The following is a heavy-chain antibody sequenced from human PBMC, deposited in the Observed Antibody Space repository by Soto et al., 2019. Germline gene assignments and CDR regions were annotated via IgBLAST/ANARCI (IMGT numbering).Heavy chain of an antibody. D-gene: IGHD5-18*01. V-gene: IGHV4-59*01. J-gene: IGHJ6*02. CDR2: IYYSGST. CDR3: ARPLYSYGPMDV. Sequence: PSETLSLTCSVSGGSLSSYYWSWIRQPPGKGLEWIGYIYYSGSTNYNPSLKSRVTISVDTSKNQFSLKLSSVTAADTAVYYCARPLYSYGPMDVWGQGTTVTASS. CDR1: GGSLSSYY.